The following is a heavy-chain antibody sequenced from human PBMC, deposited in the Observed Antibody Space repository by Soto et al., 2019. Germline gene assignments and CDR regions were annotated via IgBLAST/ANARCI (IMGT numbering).Heavy chain of an antibody. CDR2: INHSGST. V-gene: IGHV4-34*01. Sequence: SETLSLTCAVYGGSFSGYYWSWIRQPPGKGLEWIGEINHSGSTNYNPSLKSRVTISVDTSKNKFSLKLSSVTAADTAVYYCARCPYGMDVWGQGTTVTVSS. CDR3: ARCPYGMDV. CDR1: GGSFSGYY. J-gene: IGHJ6*02.